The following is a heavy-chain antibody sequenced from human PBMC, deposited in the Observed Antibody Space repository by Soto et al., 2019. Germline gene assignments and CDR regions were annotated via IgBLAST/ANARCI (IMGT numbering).Heavy chain of an antibody. J-gene: IGHJ6*02. V-gene: IGHV1-18*01. CDR3: ARYIVVVPAAIGYYGMDV. CDR2: ISAYNGNT. CDR1: GYTFTSYG. Sequence: QVQLVQSGAEVKKPGASVKVSCKASGYTFTSYGISWVRQAPGQELEWMGWISAYNGNTNYAQKLQGIVTMTTYTSTSIAYMDLRSLRSDDSAVYYCARYIVVVPAAIGYYGMDVWGQGTTVTVSS. D-gene: IGHD2-2*01.